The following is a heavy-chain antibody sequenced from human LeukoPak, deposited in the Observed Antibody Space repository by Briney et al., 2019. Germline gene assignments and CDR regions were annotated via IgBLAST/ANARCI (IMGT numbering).Heavy chain of an antibody. J-gene: IGHJ6*03. Sequence: GASVKVSCKASGHTFTGYYMHWVRQAPGQGLEWMGWINPNSGGTNYAQKFQGRVTMTRDTSISTAYMELSRLRSDDTAVYYCARGGYSIEYYYYYMDVWGKGTTVTVSS. D-gene: IGHD5-18*01. CDR3: ARGGYSIEYYYYYMDV. CDR1: GHTFTGYY. V-gene: IGHV1-2*02. CDR2: INPNSGGT.